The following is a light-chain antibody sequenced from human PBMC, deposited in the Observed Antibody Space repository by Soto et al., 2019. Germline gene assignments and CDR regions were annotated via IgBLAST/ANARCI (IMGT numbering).Light chain of an antibody. CDR1: QSGFYSPNSKNY. J-gene: IGKJ2*01. CDR2: WAS. CDR3: QHYYSTPYI. Sequence: DIVMTQSPDSLALSLGERATINCKSSQSGFYSPNSKNYLAWYQQKPGQPPKLLIYWASTRESGVPDRFSGSGSWTDFTLTICRLQAEDEVVYSFQHYYSTPYIFGQGTNLEI. V-gene: IGKV4-1*01.